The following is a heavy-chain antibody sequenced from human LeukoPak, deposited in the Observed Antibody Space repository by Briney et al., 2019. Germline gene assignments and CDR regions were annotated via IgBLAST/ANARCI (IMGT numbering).Heavy chain of an antibody. D-gene: IGHD2-2*01. CDR3: AREGKGSSSTGLWGYYYYYMDV. V-gene: IGHV4-61*02. CDR2: IYTSGST. J-gene: IGHJ6*03. CDR1: GGSISSGSYY. Sequence: SSETLSLTCTVSGGSISSGSYYWSWIRQPAGKGLEWIGRIYTSGSTNYNPSLKSRVTISVDTSKNQFSLKLSSVTAADTAVYYCAREGKGSSSTGLWGYYYYYMDVWGKGTTVTVSS.